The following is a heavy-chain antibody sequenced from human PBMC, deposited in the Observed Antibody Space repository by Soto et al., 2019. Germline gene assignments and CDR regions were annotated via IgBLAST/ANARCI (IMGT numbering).Heavy chain of an antibody. D-gene: IGHD3-10*01. Sequence: EVQLLESGGGLVQPGGSLRLSCAVSGFTFSSHGMSWVRQAPGKGLEWVSGISASGGIIYYTDSVKGRFTISRDNSKNTLSLQQNSLRAEDTAVYYCAGAQRAFSPITLSRGLIPFDYWGQGTMVTVSS. CDR2: ISASGGII. J-gene: IGHJ4*02. CDR1: GFTFSSHG. V-gene: IGHV3-23*01. CDR3: AGAQRAFSPITLSRGLIPFDY.